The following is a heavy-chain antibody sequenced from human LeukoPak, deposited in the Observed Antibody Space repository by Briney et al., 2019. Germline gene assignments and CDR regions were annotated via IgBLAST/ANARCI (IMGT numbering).Heavy chain of an antibody. Sequence: GASVKVSCKASGYTFPGYYMHWVRQAPGQGLEWMEWINPNSGGTNYAQKFQGRVTMTRDTSISTAYMELSRLRSDDTAVYYCAREHSSSSGKVFDYWGQGTLVTVSS. CDR1: GYTFPGYY. J-gene: IGHJ4*02. V-gene: IGHV1-2*02. CDR3: AREHSSSSGKVFDY. CDR2: INPNSGGT. D-gene: IGHD6-6*01.